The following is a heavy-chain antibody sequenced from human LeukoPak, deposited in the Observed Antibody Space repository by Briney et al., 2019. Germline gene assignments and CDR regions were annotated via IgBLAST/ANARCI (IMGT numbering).Heavy chain of an antibody. CDR2: IYHSGST. J-gene: IGHJ4*02. D-gene: IGHD3-22*01. CDR3: ARHDYDSSGYYSP. CDR1: GYSISSGYY. V-gene: IGHV4-38-2*01. Sequence: SETLSLTCAVSGYSISSGYYWGWIRQPPGKGLEWIGSIYHSGSTYYNPSLKSRVTISVDTSKNQFSLKLSSVTAADTAVYYCARHDYDSSGYYSPWGQGTLVTVSS.